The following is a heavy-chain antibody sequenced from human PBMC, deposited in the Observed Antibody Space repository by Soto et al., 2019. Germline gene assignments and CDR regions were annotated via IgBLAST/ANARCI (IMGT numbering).Heavy chain of an antibody. CDR1: GYTFRSYG. V-gene: IGHV4-38-2*02. D-gene: IGHD7-27*01. Sequence: SCKASGYTFRSYGISWVRQVPGQGLEWIGTIYHSGITYYNPSLKSRVTMFEDTSKNQFSLKMTFVTAADTAVYYCVRQDVQAWGRIDPWGQGALVTVSS. CDR2: IYHSGIT. CDR3: VRQDVQAWGRIDP. J-gene: IGHJ5*02.